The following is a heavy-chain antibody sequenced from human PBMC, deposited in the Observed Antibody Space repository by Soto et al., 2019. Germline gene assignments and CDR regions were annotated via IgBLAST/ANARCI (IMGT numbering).Heavy chain of an antibody. V-gene: IGHV1-18*01. CDR3: ARALWADIVVVPAALVFRY. J-gene: IGHJ4*01. CDR2: ISAYNGNT. D-gene: IGHD2-2*01. Sequence: ASVKVSCKASGYTFTSYGISWVRQAPGQGLEWMGWISAYNGNTNYAQKLQGRVTMTTDTSTSTAYMELRTLRSDDTAVYYCARALWADIVVVPAALVFRYWGHGTLVTVSS. CDR1: GYTFTSYG.